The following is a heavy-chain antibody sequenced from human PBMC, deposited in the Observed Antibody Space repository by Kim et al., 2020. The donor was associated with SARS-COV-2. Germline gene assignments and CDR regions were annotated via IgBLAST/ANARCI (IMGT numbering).Heavy chain of an antibody. CDR1: GFTVSSNY. V-gene: IGHV3-66*01. CDR2: IYSGGST. CDR3: AKTRTYYYDSSGPNDAFD. J-gene: IGHJ3*02. Sequence: GGSLRLSCAASGFTVSSNYMSWVRQAPGKGLEWVSVIYSGGSTYYADSVKGRFTISRDNSKNTLYLQLNSLRAEDTAVYYCAKTRTYYYDSSGPNDAFD. D-gene: IGHD3-22*01.